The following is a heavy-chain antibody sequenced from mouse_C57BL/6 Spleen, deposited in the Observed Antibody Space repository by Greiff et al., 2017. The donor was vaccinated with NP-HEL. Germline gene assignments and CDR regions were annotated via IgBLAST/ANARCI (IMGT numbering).Heavy chain of an antibody. D-gene: IGHD2-1*01. CDR1: GFTFSSYG. CDR3: ARQGVYSWFAY. Sequence: EVMLVESGGDLVKPGGSLKLSCAASGFTFSSYGMSWVRQTPDKRLEWVATISSGGSYTYYPDSVKGRFTISRDNAKNTLYLQRSSLESEDTAMYYCARQGVYSWFAYWGQGTLVTVAA. CDR2: ISSGGSYT. V-gene: IGHV5-6*02. J-gene: IGHJ3*01.